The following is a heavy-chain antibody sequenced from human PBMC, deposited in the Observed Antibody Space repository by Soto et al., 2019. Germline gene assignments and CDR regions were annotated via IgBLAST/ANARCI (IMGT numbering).Heavy chain of an antibody. V-gene: IGHV3-33*06. CDR3: AKGIAPVVTSKGIDY. CDR1: GFNFGNFG. CDR2: ISNDENIK. Sequence: GGSLRLSCVASGFNFGNFGMHWVRQAPGKGLEWVTVISNDENIKEDSVGGRFAVARDNAKNTLYLQLTSLRDEDTAIYYCAKGIAPVVTSKGIDYWGQGTLVTVSS. D-gene: IGHD6-13*01. J-gene: IGHJ4*02.